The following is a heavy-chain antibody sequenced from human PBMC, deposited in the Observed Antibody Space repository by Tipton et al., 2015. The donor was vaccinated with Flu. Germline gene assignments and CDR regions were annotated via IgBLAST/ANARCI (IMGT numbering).Heavy chain of an antibody. D-gene: IGHD3-3*01. V-gene: IGHV4-31*03. CDR1: GDSITSDYY. CDR3: ARGSSIFGVPEPMDV. Sequence: TLSLTCTVSGDSITSDYYWTWVRQLPGKGLEWIGYIYYGGNTFYNPSLESRVTISVDMPENQFSLNLRSVTAADTAVYFCARGSSIFGVPEPMDVWGQGTTVTVSS. J-gene: IGHJ6*02. CDR2: IYYGGNT.